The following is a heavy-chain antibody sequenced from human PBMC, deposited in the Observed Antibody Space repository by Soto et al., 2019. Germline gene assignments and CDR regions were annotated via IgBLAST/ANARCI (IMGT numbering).Heavy chain of an antibody. D-gene: IGHD6-19*01. CDR1: GYNFTSYG. CDR3: ARDLYYSSGRYFDHDACDI. CDR2: ISPHNDRT. J-gene: IGHJ3*02. V-gene: IGHV1-18*01. Sequence: QVQLVQSGADVKKPGASVKVSCKASGYNFTSYGISWVRQAPGQGLEWMGWISPHNDRTKYARRLKDSVTMTTETPTSPVYMELGSLRSDATAVYYCARDLYYSSGRYFDHDACDIWGQWTVVTVSS.